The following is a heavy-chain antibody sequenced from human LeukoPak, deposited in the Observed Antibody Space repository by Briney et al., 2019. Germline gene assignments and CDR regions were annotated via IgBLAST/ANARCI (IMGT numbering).Heavy chain of an antibody. D-gene: IGHD4-17*01. CDR2: ISSSSSYI. CDR3: ARDYGDYLYYYGMDV. CDR1: GFTFSSYS. Sequence: WGALRLSWAASGFTFSSYSMNWVSQAPGEGLEWVSSISSSSSYIYYADSVKGRFTISRDNAKNSLYLQMNSLRAEDTAVYYCARDYGDYLYYYGMDVWGQGTTVTVSS. V-gene: IGHV3-21*01. J-gene: IGHJ6*02.